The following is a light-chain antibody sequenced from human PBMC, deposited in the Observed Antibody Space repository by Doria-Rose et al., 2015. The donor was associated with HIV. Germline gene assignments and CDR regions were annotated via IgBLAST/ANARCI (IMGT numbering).Light chain of an antibody. Sequence: TQSPGTLSLSPGERATLSCRASQSFSSTYLAWYQQKPGQAPSLLIYDGSTRATGIPDRFSASGSGTGFTLTINRLEPEDFALYYRHQYGTSWTFGQGTKVEI. CDR2: DGS. V-gene: IGKV3-20*01. CDR3: HQYGTSWT. J-gene: IGKJ1*01. CDR1: QSFSSTY.